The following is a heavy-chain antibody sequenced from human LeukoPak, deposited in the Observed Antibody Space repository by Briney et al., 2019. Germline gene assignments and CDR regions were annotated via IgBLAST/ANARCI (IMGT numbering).Heavy chain of an antibody. CDR1: GFTFSSYG. Sequence: GGSLRLSCAASGFTFSSYGMHWVRQAPGKGLEWVAVMWYDGTTKYYADSVKGRFTISRDNSKNTLYLRMDSLRAEDTAVYYCAKDGAASTYFDYWGPGTLVTVSS. D-gene: IGHD4/OR15-4a*01. CDR3: AKDGAASTYFDY. V-gene: IGHV3-33*06. J-gene: IGHJ4*02. CDR2: MWYDGTTK.